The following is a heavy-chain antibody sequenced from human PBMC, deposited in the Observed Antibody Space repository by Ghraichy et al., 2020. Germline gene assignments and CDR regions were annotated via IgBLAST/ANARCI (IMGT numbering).Heavy chain of an antibody. CDR3: ARGHRRAVTTDLDLGPSFDY. J-gene: IGHJ4*02. CDR1: GFTFSSYS. D-gene: IGHD4-17*01. V-gene: IGHV3-48*02. Sequence: GGSLRLSCAASGFTFSSYSMNWVRQAPGKGLEWVSYISSSSSTIYYADSVKGRFTISRDNAKNSLYLQMNSLRDEDTAVYYCARGHRRAVTTDLDLGPSFDYWGQGTLVTVSS. CDR2: ISSSSSTI.